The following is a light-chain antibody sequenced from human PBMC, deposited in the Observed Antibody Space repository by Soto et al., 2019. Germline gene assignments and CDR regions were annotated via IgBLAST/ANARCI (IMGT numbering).Light chain of an antibody. Sequence: DILMTQSPSTLSASVGDKVTITCRASQSLTSWLAWYQQKPGKAPKLLIYDASTLQSGVPPRFSGSGSGTDFTLTISSLQPDDFATYYCQQYKNYSPYTFGQGTKLEIK. V-gene: IGKV1-5*01. CDR1: QSLTSW. CDR3: QQYKNYSPYT. CDR2: DAS. J-gene: IGKJ2*01.